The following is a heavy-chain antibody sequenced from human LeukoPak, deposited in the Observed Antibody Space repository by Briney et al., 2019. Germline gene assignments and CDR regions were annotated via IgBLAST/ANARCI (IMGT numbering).Heavy chain of an antibody. CDR2: ISGFNVKT. Sequence: GSAKVSCKSSRYTPSDNGFTSERQAPGQGLEWLGWISGFNVKTNYAVRVQDRLTLTTDTSTNTTTVDLRGLRPDDTAMYYCARVRSSGEFDLWGQGTLLTVSS. J-gene: IGHJ5*02. CDR1: RYTPSDNG. V-gene: IGHV1-18*01. D-gene: IGHD6-13*01. CDR3: ARVRSSGEFDL.